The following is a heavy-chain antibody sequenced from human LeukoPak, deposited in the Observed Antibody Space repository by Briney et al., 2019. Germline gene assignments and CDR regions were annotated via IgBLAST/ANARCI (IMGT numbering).Heavy chain of an antibody. V-gene: IGHV3-15*01. Sequence: GGSLRLSCAASGFTFSNAWMSWVRQAPGKGLEWVGRIKSKTDGGTTDYAAPVKGRFTISRDDSKNTLYLQMNSLKTEDTAVYYCTTQGEYCSSTSCYGYWGQGTLVTVSS. J-gene: IGHJ4*02. D-gene: IGHD2-2*01. CDR3: TTQGEYCSSTSCYGY. CDR2: IKSKTDGGTT. CDR1: GFTFSNAW.